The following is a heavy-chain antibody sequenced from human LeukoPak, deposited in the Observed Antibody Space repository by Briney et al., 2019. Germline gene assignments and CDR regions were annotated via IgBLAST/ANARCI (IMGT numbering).Heavy chain of an antibody. CDR3: ARGTVVPAARDPYYYYGMDV. D-gene: IGHD2-2*01. CDR1: GGTFSSYA. V-gene: IGHV1-69*13. CDR2: IIPIFGTA. Sequence: SVKVSCKASGGTFSSYAISWVRQAPRQGLEWMGGIIPIFGTANYAQKFQGRVTITADESTSTAYMELSSLRSEDTAVYYCARGTVVPAARDPYYYYGMDVWGQGTTVTVSS. J-gene: IGHJ6*02.